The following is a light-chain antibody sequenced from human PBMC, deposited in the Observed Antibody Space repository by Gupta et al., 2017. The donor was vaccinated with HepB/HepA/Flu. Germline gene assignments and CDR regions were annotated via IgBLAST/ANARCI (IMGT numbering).Light chain of an antibody. V-gene: IGKV3-11*01. J-gene: IGKJ1*01. CDR1: QSVSTY. CDR2: DAS. CDR3: KQRSNCPVA. Sequence: EIVLTQSPATLSLSPGDRATLSCRASQSVSTYLAWYQQKPGQAPRLLMYDASNRATGIPARFSGSGSGTEFTLTISSREREDFAVYYCKQRSNCPVAFGRGTEVEIK.